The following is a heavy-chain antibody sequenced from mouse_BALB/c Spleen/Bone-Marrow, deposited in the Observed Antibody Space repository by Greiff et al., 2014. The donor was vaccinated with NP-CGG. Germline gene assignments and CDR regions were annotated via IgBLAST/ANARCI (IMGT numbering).Heavy chain of an antibody. V-gene: IGHV1-62-2*01. CDR3: ARHESYGNYLYFDV. CDR1: GYTFTEYI. Sequence: QVQLQQSGAGLVKPGASVKLSCKASGYTFTEYIIHWVKQRSGQGLEWIGWFYPGSGSIKYNEKFKDKATLTEDKSSSTVYMEXXXXXXXXSAVYFCARHESYGNYLYFDVWGAGTTVTVSS. CDR2: FYPGSGSI. J-gene: IGHJ1*01. D-gene: IGHD2-10*02.